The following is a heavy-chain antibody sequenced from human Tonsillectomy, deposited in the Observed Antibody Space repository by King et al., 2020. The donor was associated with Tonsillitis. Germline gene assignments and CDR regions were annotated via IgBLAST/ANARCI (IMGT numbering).Heavy chain of an antibody. D-gene: IGHD6-19*01. CDR1: GYIFSTYW. V-gene: IGHV5-51*03. J-gene: IGHJ4*02. CDR2: LSPFDSDT. CDR3: ARLLGAVADPFDY. Sequence: SGSELPHPGSSLKISFTGSGYIFSTYWIGVVLPRHVKVLSFLFILSPFDSDTRYSPSFQGQVTISADKSTSTAYLQWSSLKASDTAMYYCARLLGAVADPFDYWGQGTLVTVSS.